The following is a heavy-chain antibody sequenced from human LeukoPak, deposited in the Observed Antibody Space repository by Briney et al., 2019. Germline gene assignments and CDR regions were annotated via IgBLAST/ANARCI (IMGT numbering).Heavy chain of an antibody. V-gene: IGHV4-59*12. CDR1: GGSISSYY. CDR2: IYYSGST. D-gene: IGHD3-22*01. J-gene: IGHJ5*02. CDR3: ARDLPMYYYDSSGYLNP. Sequence: SETLSLTCTVSGGSISSYYWSWIRQPPGKGLEWIGYIYYSGSTYYNPSLKSRVTISVDTSKNQFSLKLSSVTAADTAVYYCARDLPMYYYDSSGYLNPWGQGTLVTVSS.